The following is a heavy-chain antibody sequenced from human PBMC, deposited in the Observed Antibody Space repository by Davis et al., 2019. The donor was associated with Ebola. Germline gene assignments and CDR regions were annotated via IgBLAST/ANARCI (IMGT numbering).Heavy chain of an antibody. CDR1: GYTFTSYY. J-gene: IGHJ1*01. CDR2: INPSGGST. V-gene: IGHV1-46*01. Sequence: AASVKVSCKASGYTFTSYYMHWVRQAPGQGLEWMGIINPSGGSTSYAQKFQGRVTMTRNTSISTAYMELSSLRSEDTAVYYCAKDVGAAMLVRGYFQHWGQGTLVTVSS. CDR3: AKDVGAAMLVRGYFQH. D-gene: IGHD6-13*01.